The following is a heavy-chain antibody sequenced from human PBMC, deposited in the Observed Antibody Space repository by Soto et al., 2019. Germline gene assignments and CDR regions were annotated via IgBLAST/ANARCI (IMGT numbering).Heavy chain of an antibody. Sequence: PGGSLRLSCAASVFTVSSNYMSWVRQAPGKGLEWVSVIYSGGSTYYADSVRGRFTISRDTCKNTLYLQMNSLRAEDTAVYYCARDNYDRWYYFDYWGQGTLVTVSS. J-gene: IGHJ4*02. D-gene: IGHD3-22*01. CDR2: IYSGGST. V-gene: IGHV3-66*01. CDR1: VFTVSSNY. CDR3: ARDNYDRWYYFDY.